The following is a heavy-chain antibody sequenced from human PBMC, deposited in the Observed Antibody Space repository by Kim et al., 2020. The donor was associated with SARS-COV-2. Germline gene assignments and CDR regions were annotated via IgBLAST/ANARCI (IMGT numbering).Heavy chain of an antibody. V-gene: IGHV4-34*01. Sequence: NYNPSLKRRVTISGDTAKNPFAQKLSSVTAADTAVYYCARGIIAARPGVYWGQGTLVTVSS. D-gene: IGHD6-6*01. CDR3: ARGIIAARPGVY. J-gene: IGHJ4*02.